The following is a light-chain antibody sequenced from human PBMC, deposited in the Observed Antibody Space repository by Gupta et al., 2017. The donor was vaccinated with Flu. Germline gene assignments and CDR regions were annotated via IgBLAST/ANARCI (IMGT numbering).Light chain of an antibody. Sequence: VLTQSPATLSLSPGERATLSCRAGQSVSSRLAWYQKKSGQAPRLLIYDTSKRASGIPARFSGSGSGTDFTLTISSLQPEDFAVYYCQQRDNWPITFGQGTRLEI. CDR2: DTS. V-gene: IGKV3-11*01. CDR3: QQRDNWPIT. CDR1: QSVSSR. J-gene: IGKJ5*01.